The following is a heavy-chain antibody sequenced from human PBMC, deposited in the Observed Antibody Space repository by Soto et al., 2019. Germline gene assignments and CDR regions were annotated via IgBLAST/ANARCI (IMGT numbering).Heavy chain of an antibody. D-gene: IGHD3-22*01. CDR2: ISSSGSTI. V-gene: IGHV3-11*01. CDR3: ARDLGYYDSSGYFDY. J-gene: IGHJ4*02. Sequence: GALRLSCAASGFTVSSYAMSWIRQAPGKGLEWVSYISSSGSTIYYADSVKGRFTISRDNAKNSLYLQMNSLRAEDTAVYYCARDLGYYDSSGYFDYWGQGTLVTVSS. CDR1: GFTVSSYA.